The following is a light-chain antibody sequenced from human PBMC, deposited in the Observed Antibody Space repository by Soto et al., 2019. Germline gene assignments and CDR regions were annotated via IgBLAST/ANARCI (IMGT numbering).Light chain of an antibody. CDR2: EVS. CDR3: SSYTTSNTWL. J-gene: IGLJ3*02. V-gene: IGLV2-14*01. CDR1: TSDVGGFDS. Sequence: QSVLTQPASVSGSPGPSITISCTATTSDVGGFDSVSWYQQHPGTAPRVIIYEVSNRPSGVSYRFSGSKSANTASLTISGLQADDEADYYCSSYTTSNTWLFGGGTKLTVL.